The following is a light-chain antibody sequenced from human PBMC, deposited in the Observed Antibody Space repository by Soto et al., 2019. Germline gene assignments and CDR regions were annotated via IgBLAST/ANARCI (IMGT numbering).Light chain of an antibody. CDR1: QSLLESDGDTY. J-gene: IGKJ2*01. CDR2: KTS. CDR3: MQTTQFPHT. V-gene: IGKV2-24*01. Sequence: DIVMTQTPLSSPVTLGQPASISCRSSQSLLESDGDTYLSWLQQRPGQPPRRLIYKTSSRFSGVADRVSGSGAGKDFTLKISRVEVEDVGFYYCMQTTQFPHTLVQGTKLEIK.